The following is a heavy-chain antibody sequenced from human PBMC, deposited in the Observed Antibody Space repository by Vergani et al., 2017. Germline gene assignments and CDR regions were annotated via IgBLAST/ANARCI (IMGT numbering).Heavy chain of an antibody. V-gene: IGHV3-48*01. CDR2: ISSSGSPI. J-gene: IGHJ4*02. Sequence: EMQLVDSGGGLVQPGGSLRLSCAASGFTFSSYSMNWVRQAPGKGLEWVSYISSSGSPIYYADSVKGRFTITRDNAKNSLYLQMNSLRAEDTAVYYCAKEPDYGSVSYRPYDYWGQGTLVIVSS. CDR1: GFTFSSYS. CDR3: AKEPDYGSVSYRPYDY. D-gene: IGHD3-10*01.